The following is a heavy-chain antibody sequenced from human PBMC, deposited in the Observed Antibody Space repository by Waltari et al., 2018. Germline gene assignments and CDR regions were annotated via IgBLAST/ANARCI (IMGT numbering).Heavy chain of an antibody. D-gene: IGHD2-15*01. V-gene: IGHV3-48*03. Sequence: EVELVESGGGLVQPGGYLRLSCAASGFTFSDYEMNWVRQAPGKGLEWVSYISKSGSPIYYADSLKGRFTISRDNAKNSLYLQMNSLRAEDTAVYYCARGGVVVAATQFDLWGRGTLVTVSS. CDR3: ARGGVVVAATQFDL. J-gene: IGHJ2*01. CDR1: GFTFSDYE. CDR2: ISKSGSPI.